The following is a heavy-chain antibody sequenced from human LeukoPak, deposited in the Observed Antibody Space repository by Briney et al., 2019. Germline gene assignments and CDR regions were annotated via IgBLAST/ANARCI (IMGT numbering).Heavy chain of an antibody. CDR3: ARGGPYDSSGYYYY. CDR1: GGSISSYY. J-gene: IGHJ4*02. Sequence: PSETLSLTCTVSGGSISSYYWSWIRQPPGKGLEWIGYIYYSGSTNYNPSLKSRVTISVDTSKNQFSLKLSSVTAADTAVYYCARGGPYDSSGYYYYWGQGTLVTVSS. D-gene: IGHD3-22*01. V-gene: IGHV4-59*01. CDR2: IYYSGST.